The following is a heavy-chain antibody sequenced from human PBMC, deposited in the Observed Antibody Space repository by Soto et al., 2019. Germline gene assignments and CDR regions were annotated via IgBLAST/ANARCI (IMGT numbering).Heavy chain of an antibody. CDR3: AREGILGIFDAYDL. Sequence: GASVKVSCKASGYTFTSYYMHWVRQAPGQRLEWMGWISTHNGNTIYAQKFQGRVIMTMDTSTTTVYMELRSLRPDDTAVYLCAREGILGIFDAYDLWGQGTMVTVS. D-gene: IGHD3-3*01. CDR2: ISTHNGNT. V-gene: IGHV1-18*04. J-gene: IGHJ3*01. CDR1: GYTFTSYY.